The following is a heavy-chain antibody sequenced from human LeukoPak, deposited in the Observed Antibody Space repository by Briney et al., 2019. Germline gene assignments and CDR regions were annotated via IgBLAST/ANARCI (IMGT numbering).Heavy chain of an antibody. CDR2: VIPIFGTA. V-gene: IGHV1-69*05. CDR3: GRKAGDCGGGSCYSIDY. J-gene: IGHJ4*02. CDR1: GGSFSSEA. Sequence: SVKVSCKAFGGSFSSEAISWVRQAPGQGLEWMGGVIPIFGTANYAQKFQGRVTITTDESTSTGYMEVSSLRSEDTAVYYCGRKAGDCGGGSCYSIDYWGRGTLVTVSS. D-gene: IGHD2-15*01.